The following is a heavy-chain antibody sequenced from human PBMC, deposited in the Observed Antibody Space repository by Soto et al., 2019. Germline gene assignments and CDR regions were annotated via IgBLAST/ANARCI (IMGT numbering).Heavy chain of an antibody. J-gene: IGHJ4*02. V-gene: IGHV3-30-3*01. CDR2: ISYDGSNK. D-gene: IGHD3-10*01. CDR3: ARPPLLPYYGSGIFRRVFDY. CDR1: GFTFSSYA. Sequence: GGSLRLSCAASGFTFSSYAMHWVRQAPGKGLEWVAVISYDGSNKYYADSVEGRFTISRDNSKNTLYLQMNSLRAEDTAVYYCARPPLLPYYGSGIFRRVFDYWGQGTLVTVSS.